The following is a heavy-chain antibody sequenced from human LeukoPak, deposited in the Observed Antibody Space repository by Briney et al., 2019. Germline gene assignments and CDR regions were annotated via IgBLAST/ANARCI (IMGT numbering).Heavy chain of an antibody. Sequence: GGSLRLSCATSGFTFSSYAMSWVRQAPGKGLEWVSAISGSGGSTYYADSVKGRFTISRDNSKNTLYLQMNSLRAEDTAVYYCAKDRGVVVVAATHFDYWGQGTLVTVSS. CDR2: ISGSGGST. CDR3: AKDRGVVVVAATHFDY. D-gene: IGHD2-15*01. V-gene: IGHV3-23*01. J-gene: IGHJ4*02. CDR1: GFTFSSYA.